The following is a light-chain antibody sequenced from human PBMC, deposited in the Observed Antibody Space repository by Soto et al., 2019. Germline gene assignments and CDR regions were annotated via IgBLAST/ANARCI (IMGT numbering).Light chain of an antibody. V-gene: IGLV2-14*01. CDR1: SSDVGAYNY. Sequence: QSALTQPASVSGSPGQSITISCTGTSSDVGAYNYVSWYQQHPGKAPKLMIYEVSNRPSGVSNRFSGSKSGNTASLTISGLQAEDEAYYYCSSYTTSSTLVFGGVTKLTVL. CDR2: EVS. CDR3: SSYTTSSTLV. J-gene: IGLJ3*02.